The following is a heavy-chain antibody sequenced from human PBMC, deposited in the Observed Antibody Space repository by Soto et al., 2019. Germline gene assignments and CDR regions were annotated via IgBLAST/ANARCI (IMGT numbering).Heavy chain of an antibody. D-gene: IGHD4-17*01. CDR3: ARQGDYEFDY. J-gene: IGHJ4*02. CDR1: GYSFTTYW. CDR2: IDPSDSYT. Sequence: GESLKISCKGSGYSFTTYWISWVRQMPGKGLELMGRIDPSDSYTNYSPSFQGHVTLSADKSISTAYLQWSSLKASDTAMYYCARQGDYEFDYWGQGTLVTVSS. V-gene: IGHV5-10-1*01.